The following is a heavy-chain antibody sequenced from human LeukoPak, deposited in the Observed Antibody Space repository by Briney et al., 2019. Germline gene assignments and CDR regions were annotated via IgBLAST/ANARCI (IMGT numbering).Heavy chain of an antibody. CDR3: ARDPSRPIVVVTAIFSSARRGQPRFDY. Sequence: SETLSLTCIVSGYSISTGYYGAWIRQPPGKGLVWIGSMYHSASTSYNPSLKSRVTISVDTSKNQFSLNLSTVTAADTAVYYCARDPSRPIVVVTAIFSSARRGQPRFDYWGQGTLVTVSS. J-gene: IGHJ4*02. CDR2: MYHSAST. CDR1: GYSISTGYY. D-gene: IGHD2-21*02. V-gene: IGHV4-38-2*02.